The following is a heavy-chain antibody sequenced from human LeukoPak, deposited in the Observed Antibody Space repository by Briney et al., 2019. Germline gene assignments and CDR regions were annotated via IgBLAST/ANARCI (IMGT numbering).Heavy chain of an antibody. CDR2: IFGSGGSA. D-gene: IGHD2-15*01. CDR3: AKTTVGYSSGRFPGWPADS. Sequence: GGSLRLSCTASGFAFGSYAMYWVRLAPGKGLEWVSGIFGSGGSAHYADSVKGRFTISRDNSKNTVYLEMNSLGVEDTAVYFCAKTTVGYSSGRFPGWPADSWGQGTLVTVSS. V-gene: IGHV3-23*01. J-gene: IGHJ4*02. CDR1: GFAFGSYA.